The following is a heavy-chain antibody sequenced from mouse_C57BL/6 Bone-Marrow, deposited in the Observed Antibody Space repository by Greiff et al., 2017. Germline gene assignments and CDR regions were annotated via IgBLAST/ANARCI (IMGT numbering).Heavy chain of an antibody. V-gene: IGHV2-9*01. CDR3: AKNYYGRGAGFAY. Sequence: QVQLMESGRGLVAPSQSLSITCTVSGFSLTSYGVDWVRQPPGKGLEWLGVIWGGGSTNYNSALMSRLSISNDNSKSQVFLKMNSLQADDTAMYYCAKNYYGRGAGFAYWGQGTLVTVSA. CDR1: GFSLTSYG. CDR2: IWGGGST. J-gene: IGHJ3*01. D-gene: IGHD1-1*01.